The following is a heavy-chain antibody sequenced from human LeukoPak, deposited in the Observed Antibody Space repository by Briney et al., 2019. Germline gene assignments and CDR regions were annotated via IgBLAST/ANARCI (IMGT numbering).Heavy chain of an antibody. V-gene: IGHV3-21*01. CDR3: AREPGDSSGWSE. Sequence: SGGSLRLSCAAPGFTFTSYSMNWVRQAPGKGLEWVSSISSSSNYIYYADSVKGRFTISRDNAKNSLYLQMNSLRAEDTAVYYCAREPGDSSGWSEWGQGTLVTVSS. J-gene: IGHJ4*02. CDR2: ISSSSNYI. CDR1: GFTFTSYS. D-gene: IGHD6-19*01.